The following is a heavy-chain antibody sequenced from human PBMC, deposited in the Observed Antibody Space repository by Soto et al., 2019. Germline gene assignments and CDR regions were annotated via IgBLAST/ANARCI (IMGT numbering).Heavy chain of an antibody. CDR3: ARASRDGYNGWFDP. CDR1: GFTFSSYS. J-gene: IGHJ5*02. CDR2: ISSSSSYI. D-gene: IGHD5-12*01. V-gene: IGHV3-21*01. Sequence: GGSLRLCCAASGFTFSSYSMNWVRQAPGKGLEWVSSISSSSSYIYYADSVKGRFTISRDNAKNSLYLQMNSLRAEDTAVYYCARASRDGYNGWFDPWGQGTLVTVSS.